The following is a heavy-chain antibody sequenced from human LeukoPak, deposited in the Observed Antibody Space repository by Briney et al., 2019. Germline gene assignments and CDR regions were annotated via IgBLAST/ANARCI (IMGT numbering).Heavy chain of an antibody. D-gene: IGHD3-10*01. J-gene: IGHJ4*02. CDR3: ARGGSGSGYLFYFDS. V-gene: IGHV1-2*06. Sequence: ASVKVSCKASANSFSDHSIHWVRQAPGQGLEWMGRITSNSGGTKYTQKFQDRVTMTRDTSISTAYMEISGLTSDDTAVYYCARGGSGSGYLFYFDSWGQGTLVSASS. CDR2: ITSNSGGT. CDR1: ANSFSDHS.